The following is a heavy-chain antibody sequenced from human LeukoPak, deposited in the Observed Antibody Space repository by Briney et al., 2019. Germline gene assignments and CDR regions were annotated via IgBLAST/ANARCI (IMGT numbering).Heavy chain of an antibody. CDR3: AGLKLDYYDSSGYYPYDY. V-gene: IGHV4-59*13. J-gene: IGHJ4*02. CDR1: GCSIRSYH. Sequence: PSETLLLTCSVPGCSIRSYHWTSIRQPPGKGLERNGRFHYSGSTNYQPSLKSRVTISVDTSKNQFSLKLSSVTAADTAVYYCAGLKLDYYDSSGYYPYDYWGQGTLVTVSS. D-gene: IGHD3-22*01. CDR2: FHYSGST.